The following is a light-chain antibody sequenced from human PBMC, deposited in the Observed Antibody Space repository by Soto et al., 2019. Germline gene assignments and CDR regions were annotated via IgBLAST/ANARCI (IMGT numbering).Light chain of an antibody. V-gene: IGLV2-23*02. CDR1: SSDVGSYNL. CDR2: DVT. CDR3: CSYAASSTYV. Sequence: QSALTQPASVSGSLGQSITISCTGTSSDVGSYNLVSWYQQHPGKAPKLMIYDVTKRPSGVSDRFSGSRSGKTASLTISGLQAEDESDYYCCSYAASSTYVFGSGTKLTVL. J-gene: IGLJ1*01.